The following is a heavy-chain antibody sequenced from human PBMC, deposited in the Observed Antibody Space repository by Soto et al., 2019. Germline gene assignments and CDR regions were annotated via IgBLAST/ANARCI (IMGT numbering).Heavy chain of an antibody. J-gene: IGHJ4*02. CDR3: VYVRAWIQHWYIEF. D-gene: IGHD5-18*01. V-gene: IGHV3-23*01. CDR1: GFTFSSYA. Sequence: PGGSLRLSCAASGFTFSSYAMNWVRQAPGKGLEWVSSIAGTGGITYYADSVKGRFTISRDSSKNTLYLRMDSLRAEDTAVYYCVYVRAWIQHWYIEFWGQGILVNVFS. CDR2: IAGTGGIT.